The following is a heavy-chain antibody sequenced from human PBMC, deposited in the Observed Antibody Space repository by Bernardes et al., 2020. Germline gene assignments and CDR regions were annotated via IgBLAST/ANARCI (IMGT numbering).Heavy chain of an antibody. CDR3: TREKGRRTIHDGFDI. CDR2: IAPEGGGT. Sequence: GGSLRLSCAAFEFTFSTYGMRWVRQAPGKGLEWVAVIAPEGGGTVYADSVRGRFTISRDNSKNTLDLQMNSLRVEDTAVYYCTREKGRRTIHDGFDIWGQGTMVTVSS. D-gene: IGHD5-18*01. J-gene: IGHJ3*02. CDR1: EFTFSTYG. V-gene: IGHV3-30*03.